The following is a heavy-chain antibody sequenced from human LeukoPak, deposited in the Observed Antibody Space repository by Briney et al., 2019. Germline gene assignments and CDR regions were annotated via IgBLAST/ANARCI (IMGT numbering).Heavy chain of an antibody. CDR3: AKKSPGTYYAPPDY. CDR1: GFTLSSFW. D-gene: IGHD3-10*01. Sequence: GGSLRLSCAASGFTLSSFWMSWVRQAPGKGLEWVANIKQDGSEKYYVDSVKGRFTISRDNSKNTLFLQMNSLRAEDTAVYYCAKKSPGTYYAPPDYWGQGTLVTVSS. V-gene: IGHV3-7*02. CDR2: IKQDGSEK. J-gene: IGHJ4*02.